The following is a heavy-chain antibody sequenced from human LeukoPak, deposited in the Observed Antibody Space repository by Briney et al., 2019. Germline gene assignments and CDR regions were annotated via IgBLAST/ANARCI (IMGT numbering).Heavy chain of an antibody. J-gene: IGHJ4*02. V-gene: IGHV3-66*01. Sequence: GGSLRLSCAASGVTVSSSYMSWVRQAPGKGLEWVSIMYSGGATDYADSVKGRFTISRDHSKNTLSLEMKSRRAEDTAVYYCARDPSPFYGDYGYWGQGTLVIVSS. CDR3: ARDPSPFYGDYGY. D-gene: IGHD4-17*01. CDR2: MYSGGAT. CDR1: GVTVSSSY.